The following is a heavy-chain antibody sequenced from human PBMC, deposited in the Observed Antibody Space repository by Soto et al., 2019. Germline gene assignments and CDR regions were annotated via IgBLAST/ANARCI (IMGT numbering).Heavy chain of an antibody. CDR3: ARRDQPNRLLRFLEWPTAPGFDY. V-gene: IGHV4-34*01. D-gene: IGHD3-3*01. CDR1: GGSFSGYY. J-gene: IGHJ4*02. CDR2: INHSGST. Sequence: QVQLQQWGAGLLKPSETLSLTCAVYGGSFSGYYWSWIRQPPGKGLEWIGEINHSGSTNYNPSLKSRVTISVDTSKNQFSLQLSSVTAADTAVYYCARRDQPNRLLRFLEWPTAPGFDYWGQGTLVTVSS.